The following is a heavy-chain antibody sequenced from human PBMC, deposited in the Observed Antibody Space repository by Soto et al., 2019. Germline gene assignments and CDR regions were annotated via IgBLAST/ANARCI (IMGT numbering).Heavy chain of an antibody. J-gene: IGHJ6*02. V-gene: IGHV1-69*02. Sequence: QVQLVQSGAEVKKPGSSVKVSCKASGGTFSSYTISWVRQAPGQVLEWMGRIIPILGIANYAQKFQGRVTITADKSTSTAYMELSSLRSEDTAVYYCARGVSSGGALYGMDVWGQGTTVTVSS. CDR1: GGTFSSYT. CDR2: IIPILGIA. D-gene: IGHD6-19*01. CDR3: ARGVSSGGALYGMDV.